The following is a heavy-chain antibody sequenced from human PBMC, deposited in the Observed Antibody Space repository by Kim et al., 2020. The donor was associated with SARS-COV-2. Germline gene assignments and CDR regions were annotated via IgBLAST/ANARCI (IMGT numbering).Heavy chain of an antibody. V-gene: IGHV4-39*01. J-gene: IGHJ4*02. D-gene: IGHD4-17*01. Sequence: YNPSLKSRVTISVDTSKNQFSLKLSSVTAAETAVYYCARIDYGGNLKLDYWGQGTLVTVSS. CDR3: ARIDYGGNLKLDY.